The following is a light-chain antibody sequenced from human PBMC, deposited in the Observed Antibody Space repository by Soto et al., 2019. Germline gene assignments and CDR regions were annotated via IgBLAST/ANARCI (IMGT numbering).Light chain of an antibody. V-gene: IGKV4-1*01. CDR2: WAS. J-gene: IGKJ1*01. CDR1: QSVLYSSSNKNY. CDR3: QQYYTIPTWP. Sequence: DIVMTQSPDSLAVYLGERATINCKSSQSVLYSSSNKNYLAWYQQKPGQPPKLLIYWASTREIGVPDRFSGSGAGTDFTLTISSLQAEDVAVYYCQQYYTIPTWPFGQGTKVEIK.